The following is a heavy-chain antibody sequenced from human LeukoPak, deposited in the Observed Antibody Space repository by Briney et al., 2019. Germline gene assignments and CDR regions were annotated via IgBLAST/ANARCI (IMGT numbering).Heavy chain of an antibody. J-gene: IGHJ4*02. CDR2: ISGSGGST. D-gene: IGHD4-17*01. Sequence: GGSLRLSCAASGFTLSSYAMSWVRQAPVKELEWVSAISGSGGSTYYADSVKGRFTISRDNSKNTLYLQMNSLRAEDTAVYYCAKDRRLVTTGFDYWGQGTLVTVSS. CDR3: AKDRRLVTTGFDY. V-gene: IGHV3-23*01. CDR1: GFTLSSYA.